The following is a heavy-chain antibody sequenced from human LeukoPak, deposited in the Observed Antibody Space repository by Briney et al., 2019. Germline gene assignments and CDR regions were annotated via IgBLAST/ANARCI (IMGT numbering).Heavy chain of an antibody. CDR2: ISTSGTII. Sequence: PGGSLRLSCAASGFSFSNYEMSWVRQAPGKGLECISYISTSGTIIYYADSVKGRFTISRDNAKNSLYLQMNSLRAEDTAVYYCARAYSYVSYWGQRALVTVSS. V-gene: IGHV3-48*03. CDR3: ARAYSYVSY. CDR1: GFSFSNYE. D-gene: IGHD5-18*01. J-gene: IGHJ4*02.